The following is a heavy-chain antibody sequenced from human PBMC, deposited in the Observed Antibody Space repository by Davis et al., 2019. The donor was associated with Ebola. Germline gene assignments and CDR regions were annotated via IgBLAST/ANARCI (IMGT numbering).Heavy chain of an antibody. CDR3: ARGGSVRRYGSGSYYRHYGMDV. V-gene: IGHV1-8*02. D-gene: IGHD3-10*01. Sequence: ASVKVSCKASGYTFTSYGISWVRQAPGQGLEWMGWMNPNSGNTGYAQKFQGRVTMTRNTSIRTAYMELSSLRSDDTAVYYCARGGSVRRYGSGSYYRHYGMDVWGQGTTVTVSS. CDR2: MNPNSGNT. J-gene: IGHJ6*02. CDR1: GYTFTSYG.